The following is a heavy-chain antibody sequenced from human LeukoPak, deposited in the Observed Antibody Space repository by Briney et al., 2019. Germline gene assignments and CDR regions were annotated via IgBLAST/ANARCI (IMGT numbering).Heavy chain of an antibody. Sequence: GGSLRLSCAASGFTFSSYAMSWVRQAPGKGLEWVSAISGSGGSTYYADSVKGRFTISRDNSKNTLYPQMNSLRAEDTAVYYCAKDLRDGNSDNWFDPWGQGTLVTVSS. CDR1: GFTFSSYA. V-gene: IGHV3-23*01. J-gene: IGHJ5*02. CDR3: AKDLRDGNSDNWFDP. CDR2: ISGSGGST. D-gene: IGHD4-23*01.